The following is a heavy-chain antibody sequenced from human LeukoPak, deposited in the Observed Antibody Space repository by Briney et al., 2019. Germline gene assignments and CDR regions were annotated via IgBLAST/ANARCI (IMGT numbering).Heavy chain of an antibody. CDR1: GGSFSDYF. V-gene: IGHV4-34*01. J-gene: IGHJ3*02. D-gene: IGHD3-10*01. Sequence: PSETLSLTCAVYGGSFSDYFWSWVRQPPGRGLGWIGEINQSGSSTYNPSLKSRVTMSVDMSKNQLSLKMTSVTAADTAVYYCASIHQVRGSHTFDIWGQGTMVTVSS. CDR3: ASIHQVRGSHTFDI. CDR2: INQSGSS.